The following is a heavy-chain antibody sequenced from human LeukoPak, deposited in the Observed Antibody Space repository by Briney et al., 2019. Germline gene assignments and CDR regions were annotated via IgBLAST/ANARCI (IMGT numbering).Heavy chain of an antibody. Sequence: PGGSLRLSCAASGITVSSNYVSWVRQAPGKGLEWVSVMYSGGNTYYADSVKGRFTISRDKSKNTLYLQMNSLRAEDTAVYYCARGIGSTVFFDHWGQGTLVTVSS. J-gene: IGHJ4*02. CDR3: ARGIGSTVFFDH. CDR2: MYSGGNT. CDR1: GITVSSNY. D-gene: IGHD4-11*01. V-gene: IGHV3-53*01.